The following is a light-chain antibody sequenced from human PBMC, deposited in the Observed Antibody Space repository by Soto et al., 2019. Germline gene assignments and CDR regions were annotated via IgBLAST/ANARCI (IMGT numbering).Light chain of an antibody. J-gene: IGKJ1*01. CDR1: QSVSSSY. CDR3: QQHGSSPRT. CDR2: GAS. Sequence: EIVLTQSPGTLSLSPGERATLSCRASQSVSSSYLAWYQQKPGQAPRLLIYGASSRATGIPARFSGSGSGTDFTLTISSLEPEDFAVYYCQQHGSSPRTFGQGTKVEIK. V-gene: IGKV3-20*01.